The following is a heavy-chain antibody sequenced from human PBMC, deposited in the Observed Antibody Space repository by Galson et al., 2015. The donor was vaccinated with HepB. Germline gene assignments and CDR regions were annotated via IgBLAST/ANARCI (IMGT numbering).Heavy chain of an antibody. CDR2: IYTGDSDT. Sequence: QSGAEVKKPGESLKISCKGSGYSFTSYWLGWVRQMPGKGLEWMGIIYTGDSDTRYSPSFQGHVTISAAKSISTAYLQWSSLKASDTAMYYCATSYSSSWYPDPPFDYWCQGTLVNVSS. V-gene: IGHV5-51*01. CDR3: ATSYSSSWYPDPPFDY. D-gene: IGHD6-13*01. CDR1: GYSFTSYW. J-gene: IGHJ4*02.